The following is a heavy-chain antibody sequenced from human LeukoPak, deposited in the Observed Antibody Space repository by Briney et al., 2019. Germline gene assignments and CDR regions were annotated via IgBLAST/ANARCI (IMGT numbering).Heavy chain of an antibody. CDR3: ASGYDFFDY. D-gene: IGHD5-12*01. CDR1: GFTFSSYS. J-gene: IGHJ4*02. CDR2: ISSGSSYI. V-gene: IGHV3-21*01. Sequence: GGSLRLSCAASGFTFSSYSMNWVRQAPGKGLEWVSSISSGSSYIYYADSVRSRFTISRDNAKNSLYLQMNSLRAEDTAVYYCASGYDFFDYWGQGTLVTVSS.